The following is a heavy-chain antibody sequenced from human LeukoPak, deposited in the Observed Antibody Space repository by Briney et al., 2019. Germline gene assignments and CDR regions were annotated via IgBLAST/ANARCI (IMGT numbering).Heavy chain of an antibody. Sequence: GGSLRLSCAGSGFTFSSFGMHWVRQAPGKGLEWVAVISHDGSYEYYADSMKGRFTISRDTSKNTLCLQMNSLRAEDTAVYYCAKDGLWFGDLTYFDYWGQGVLVTVSS. CDR3: AKDGLWFGDLTYFDY. CDR2: ISHDGSYE. V-gene: IGHV3-30*18. D-gene: IGHD3-10*01. J-gene: IGHJ4*02. CDR1: GFTFSSFG.